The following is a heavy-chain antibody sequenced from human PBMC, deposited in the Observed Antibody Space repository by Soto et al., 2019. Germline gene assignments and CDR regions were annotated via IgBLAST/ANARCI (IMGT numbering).Heavy chain of an antibody. CDR1: GFSFSNFA. Sequence: EVQLLQSGGDLVQPGGSLRVSCVASGFSFSNFAMSWVRQAPGKGLEWVSGIRGSGAESHYADSVRGRFTISRDNSKNTVYLEMPSPNVGDTAVYYCARSEGADGVVWFDTWGQGTLVTVSS. CDR3: ARSEGADGVVWFDT. D-gene: IGHD1-26*01. CDR2: IRGSGAES. J-gene: IGHJ5*02. V-gene: IGHV3-23*01.